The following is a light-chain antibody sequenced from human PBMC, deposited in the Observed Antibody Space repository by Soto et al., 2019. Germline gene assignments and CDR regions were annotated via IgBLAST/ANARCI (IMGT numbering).Light chain of an antibody. V-gene: IGLV2-18*02. Sequence: QSVLTQPPSVSGSPGQSVTISCTGTSSDVGTYNRVSWYQQPPGTAPKLMIYEVSNRPSGVPDRFSGSKSGNTASLTISGLQAEVEADYYCSSYTSSSAYVVFGGGTKLTVL. J-gene: IGLJ2*01. CDR2: EVS. CDR1: SSDVGTYNR. CDR3: SSYTSSSAYVV.